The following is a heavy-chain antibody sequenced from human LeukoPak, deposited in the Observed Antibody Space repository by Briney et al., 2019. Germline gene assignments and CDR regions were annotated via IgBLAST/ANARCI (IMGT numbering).Heavy chain of an antibody. CDR1: GFTFSSYW. D-gene: IGHD3/OR15-3a*01. CDR2: INHNGNVN. V-gene: IGHV3-7*01. J-gene: IGHJ6*02. Sequence: GGSLRLSCAASGFTFSSYWMNWARQAPGKGLEWVASINHNGNVNYYVDSVKGRFTISRDNAKSSLYLQMNSLRAEDSAVYYCVSLDGVYYYHMDVWGQGTTVIVSS. CDR3: VSLDGVYYYHMDV.